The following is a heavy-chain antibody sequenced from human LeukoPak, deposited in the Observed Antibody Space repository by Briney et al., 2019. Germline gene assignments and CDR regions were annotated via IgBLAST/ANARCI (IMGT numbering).Heavy chain of an antibody. J-gene: IGHJ4*02. V-gene: IGHV4-38-2*02. CDR3: ARVNPAYEDSDY. CDR1: GYSISSGYY. CDR2: IYYSGST. Sequence: PSETLSLTCTVSGYSISSGYYWGWIRQPPGKGLEWIGYIYYSGSTNYNPSLKSRVTISVDTSKNQFSLKLSSVTAADTAVYYCARVNPAYEDSDYWGQGTLVTASS. D-gene: IGHD5-12*01.